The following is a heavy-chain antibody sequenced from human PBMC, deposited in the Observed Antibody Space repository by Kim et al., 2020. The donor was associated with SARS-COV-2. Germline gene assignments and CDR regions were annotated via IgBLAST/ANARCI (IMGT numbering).Heavy chain of an antibody. D-gene: IGHD2-2*01. Sequence: GGSLRLSCAASGFTFSSYSMNWVRQAPGKGLEWVSSISSSSSYIYYADSVKGRFTISRDNAKNSLYLQMNSLRAEDTAVYYCARGPTRGYFDYWGQGTLVTVSS. V-gene: IGHV3-21*01. J-gene: IGHJ4*02. CDR3: ARGPTRGYFDY. CDR1: GFTFSSYS. CDR2: ISSSSSYI.